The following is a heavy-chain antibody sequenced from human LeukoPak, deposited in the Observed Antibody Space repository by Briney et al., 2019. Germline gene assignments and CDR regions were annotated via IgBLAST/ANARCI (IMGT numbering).Heavy chain of an antibody. J-gene: IGHJ5*02. D-gene: IGHD1-26*01. V-gene: IGHV1-18*01. CDR3: ARALPGAATAHNWFDP. CDR1: GYTFTIYG. Sequence: ASVRVSCKASGYTFTIYGMSWVRQAPGQRLEWMGWISGFTGATNYAQKFQGRLSMTIDTSTNTTYMDLRTVTSDDTAIYYCARALPGAATAHNWFDPWGQGTLVTVSS. CDR2: ISGFTGAT.